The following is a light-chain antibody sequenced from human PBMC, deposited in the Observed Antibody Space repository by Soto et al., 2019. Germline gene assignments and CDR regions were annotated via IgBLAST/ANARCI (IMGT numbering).Light chain of an antibody. CDR2: EVN. V-gene: IGLV2-8*01. Sequence: QSALTQLPSASGSPGQSVTISCTGTSSDVGGYNYVSWYQQHPGKAPKVMIYEVNKRPSGVPDRFSGSKSGNTASLTVSGLQAEDEADYYCKSYTGINNWVFGGGTKLTVL. CDR3: KSYTGINNWV. J-gene: IGLJ3*02. CDR1: SSDVGGYNY.